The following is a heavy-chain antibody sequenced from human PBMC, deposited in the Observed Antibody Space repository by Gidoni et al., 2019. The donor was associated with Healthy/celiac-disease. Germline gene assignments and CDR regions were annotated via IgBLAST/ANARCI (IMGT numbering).Heavy chain of an antibody. V-gene: IGHV1-69*01. J-gene: IGHJ4*02. CDR2: IIPIFGTA. CDR3: ARGVGATMYYFDY. Sequence: QVQLVQSGAEVKKTGSSVKVSCKASGGTFSSYAISWVRQAPGQGLEWSGGIIPIFGTATSAQKFQGRVTITADESTGTAYMELSSLRSEYTAVYYCARGVGATMYYFDYWGQGTLVTVSS. CDR1: GGTFSSYA. D-gene: IGHD1-26*01.